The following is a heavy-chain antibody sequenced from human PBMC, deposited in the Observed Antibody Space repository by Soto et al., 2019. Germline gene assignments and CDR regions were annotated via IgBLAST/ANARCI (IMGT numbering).Heavy chain of an antibody. Sequence: GGSLRLSCAASGFTFSSYGMHWVRQAPGKGLEWVAVISYDGSNKYYADSVKGRFTISRDNSKNTLYLQMNSPRAEDTAVYYCAKDDTAMVTNHWGQGTLVTVSS. J-gene: IGHJ5*02. CDR3: AKDDTAMVTNH. CDR1: GFTFSSYG. D-gene: IGHD5-18*01. CDR2: ISYDGSNK. V-gene: IGHV3-30*18.